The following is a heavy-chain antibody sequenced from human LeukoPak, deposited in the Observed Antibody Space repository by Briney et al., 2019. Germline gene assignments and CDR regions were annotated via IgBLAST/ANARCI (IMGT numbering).Heavy chain of an antibody. CDR3: ATDLGSSWIY. Sequence: ASVKVSCKASGYTFTGYYLHWVRQAPGQGLEWMGWINPNSGGTNYAQKFQGRVPMTRDTSISTAYMELSRLSSDDTAVYYCATDLGSSWIYWGQGTLVTVSS. V-gene: IGHV1-2*02. J-gene: IGHJ4*01. CDR1: GYTFTGYY. D-gene: IGHD6-13*01. CDR2: INPNSGGT.